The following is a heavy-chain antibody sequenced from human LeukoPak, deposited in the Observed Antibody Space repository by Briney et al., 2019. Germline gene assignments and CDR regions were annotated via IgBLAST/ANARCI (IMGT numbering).Heavy chain of an antibody. CDR2: ISYDGSNK. CDR1: GFTFSSYV. CDR3: AKDPRYYYDSSGYGGFDP. V-gene: IGHV3-30*18. D-gene: IGHD3-22*01. J-gene: IGHJ5*02. Sequence: PGGSLRLSCAASGFTFSSYVMHWVRQAPGKGLEWVAVISYDGSNKYYADSVKGRFTISRDNSKNTLYLQMNSLRAEDTAVYYCAKDPRYYYDSSGYGGFDPWGQGTLVTVSS.